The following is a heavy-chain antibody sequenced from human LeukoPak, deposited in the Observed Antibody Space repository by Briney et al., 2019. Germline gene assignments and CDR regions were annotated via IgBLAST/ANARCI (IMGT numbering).Heavy chain of an antibody. Sequence: GASVKVSCKASGYTFTGYYMHWVRQAPGQGLEWMGCINPNSGGTNYAQKFQGRVTMTTDTPISTAYMELSRLRSDDTAVYYCARVHDYYDSSGYYIGSSGFDPWGQGTLVTVSS. CDR3: ARVHDYYDSSGYYIGSSGFDP. V-gene: IGHV1-2*02. CDR1: GYTFTGYY. J-gene: IGHJ5*02. D-gene: IGHD3-22*01. CDR2: INPNSGGT.